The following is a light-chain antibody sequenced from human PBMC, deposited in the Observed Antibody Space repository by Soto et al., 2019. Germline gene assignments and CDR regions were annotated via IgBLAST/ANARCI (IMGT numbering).Light chain of an antibody. CDR2: GAS. Sequence: EIVMTQSPATLSVSPGERATLSCRASQSVSSNLAWYQQKPGQAPRLLIYGASTRASGIPARFSGSGSVTAFTLAISSLQAEDFAVYYCQQYNNWPLTFGGGTKVEIK. CDR1: QSVSSN. V-gene: IGKV3-15*01. CDR3: QQYNNWPLT. J-gene: IGKJ4*02.